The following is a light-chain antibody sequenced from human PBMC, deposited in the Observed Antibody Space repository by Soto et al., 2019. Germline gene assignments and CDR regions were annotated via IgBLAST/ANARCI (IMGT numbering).Light chain of an antibody. Sequence: SYELTQPPSVSVAPGQTARITCGGNNIGSERVHWYQQKPGQAPVLVVYDDRDRPSGIPERFSGSNSGNTATLTISRVEAGDEADYYCQVRDRSSDHEVFGTGTKVTVL. CDR2: DDR. CDR3: QVRDRSSDHEV. J-gene: IGLJ1*01. CDR1: NIGSER. V-gene: IGLV3-21*02.